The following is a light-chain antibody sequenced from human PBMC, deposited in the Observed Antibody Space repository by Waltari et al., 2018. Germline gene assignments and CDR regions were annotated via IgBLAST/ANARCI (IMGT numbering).Light chain of an antibody. CDR2: DAS. CDR1: QDITTS. V-gene: IGKV1-33*01. J-gene: IGKJ2*01. CDR3: QHYHSLPYT. Sequence: DIQLTQSPSSLSAAVGDRVTITCQATQDITTSLSCFQQKPGKAPQLLISDASSLQAGVPSRFSGTGSGTAFSFTITSLQPEDSATYYCQHYHSLPYTFGRGTKLQIK.